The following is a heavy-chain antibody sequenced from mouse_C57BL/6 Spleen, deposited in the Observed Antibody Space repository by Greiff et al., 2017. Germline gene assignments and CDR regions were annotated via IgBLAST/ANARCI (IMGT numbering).Heavy chain of an antibody. CDR1: GYSFTSYY. D-gene: IGHD2-3*01. CDR2: IYPGSGNT. CDR3: ARPIYDGYVDAMDY. Sequence: VQLQQSGPELVKPGASVKISCKASGYSFTSYYIHWVKQRPGQGLEWIGWIYPGSGNTKYNEKFKGKATLTADTSSSTAYMQLSSLTSEDSAVYYCARPIYDGYVDAMDYWGQGTSVTVSS. V-gene: IGHV1-66*01. J-gene: IGHJ4*01.